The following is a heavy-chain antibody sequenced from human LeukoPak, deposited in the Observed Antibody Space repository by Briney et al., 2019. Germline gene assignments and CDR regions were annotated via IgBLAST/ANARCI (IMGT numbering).Heavy chain of an antibody. D-gene: IGHD1-14*01. CDR3: ARRYPDY. Sequence: NPSEPLSLTCTVSGDSISRYYWSWIRQPPGKGLEWIGYIYYTGSTPYNPSLESRVTMSVDTSKNQFSLKLSSVTAADTAVYFCARRYPDYWGQGILVTVSS. V-gene: IGHV4-59*01. CDR1: GDSISRYY. CDR2: IYYTGST. J-gene: IGHJ4*02.